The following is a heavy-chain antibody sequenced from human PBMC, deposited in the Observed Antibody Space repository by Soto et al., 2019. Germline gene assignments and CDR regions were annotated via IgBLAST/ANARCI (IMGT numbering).Heavy chain of an antibody. V-gene: IGHV1-2*04. J-gene: IGHJ6*02. CDR2: INPNSGGT. CDR3: ARDLIAAAGGGDYYYYGMDV. D-gene: IGHD6-13*01. Sequence: AAVKVSCKASRYTFTRYYMHWVRQAPGQGLEWMGWINPNSGGTNYAQKFQGWVTMTRDKSISTAYMELSRLRSDDTAVYYCARDLIAAAGGGDYYYYGMDVWG. CDR1: RYTFTRYY.